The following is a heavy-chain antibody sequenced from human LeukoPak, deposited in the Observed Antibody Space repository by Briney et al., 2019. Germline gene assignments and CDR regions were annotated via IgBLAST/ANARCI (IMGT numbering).Heavy chain of an antibody. CDR2: INPNSGGT. Sequence: ASVKVSCKASGYTFTGYYMHWVRQAPGQGLEWMGWINPNSGGTNYAQKFQGRVTMTRDTSISTAYMELSRLRSDDTAVYYCASLLAAAGSYYFDYWGQGILVTVSS. D-gene: IGHD6-13*01. V-gene: IGHV1-2*02. J-gene: IGHJ4*02. CDR3: ASLLAAAGSYYFDY. CDR1: GYTFTGYY.